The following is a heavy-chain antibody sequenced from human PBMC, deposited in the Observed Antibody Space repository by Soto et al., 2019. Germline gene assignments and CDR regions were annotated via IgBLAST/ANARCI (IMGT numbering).Heavy chain of an antibody. J-gene: IGHJ4*02. V-gene: IGHV3-30*04. CDR2: ISRDGSHK. CDR3: ARSRNSAVADSFDF. D-gene: IGHD1-26*01. Sequence: GGSLRLSCAASGFTFRNYAIHWARQAPGKGLEWVAVISRDGSHKYYLDSVKGRFTISRDNSKDTVNLLMNSLRDDDSAMYYCARSRNSAVADSFDFWGQGTLVTVSS. CDR1: GFTFRNYA.